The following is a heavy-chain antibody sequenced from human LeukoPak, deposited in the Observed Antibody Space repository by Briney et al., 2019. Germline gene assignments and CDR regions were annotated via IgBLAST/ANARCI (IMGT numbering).Heavy chain of an antibody. CDR1: GITLSNYG. CDR3: AKDLSITMVRGVISGYFDY. D-gene: IGHD3-10*01. Sequence: GGSLRLSCAVSGITLSNYGMSWVRQAPGKGLEWVAGISDSGGRTNYADSVKGRFTISRDNPKNTLYLQMNSLRAEDTAVYYCAKDLSITMVRGVISGYFDYWGQGTLVTVSS. J-gene: IGHJ4*02. CDR2: ISDSGGRT. V-gene: IGHV3-23*01.